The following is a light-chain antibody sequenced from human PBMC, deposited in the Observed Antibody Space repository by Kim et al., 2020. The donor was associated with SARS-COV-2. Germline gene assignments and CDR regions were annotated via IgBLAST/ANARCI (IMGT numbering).Light chain of an antibody. Sequence: VSPGERVTLSCRGDQRVGARVAWDQQRRGQAPKLLIFDASTRATGGPARFSGSGSGTDFTLTITSLQSEDYAIYYCQNYEGWPPYTFGLGNKLEI. CDR1: QRVGAR. J-gene: IGKJ2*01. CDR2: DAS. CDR3: QNYEGWPPYT. V-gene: IGKV3-15*01.